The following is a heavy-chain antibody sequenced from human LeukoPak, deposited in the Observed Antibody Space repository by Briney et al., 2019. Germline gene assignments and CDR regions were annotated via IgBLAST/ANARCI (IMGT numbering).Heavy chain of an antibody. Sequence: GGSLRPSCEASGFTFIIYGMGWVRQAPGKGLEWVSHISGFIGTTHYTDSVQGRFTISRDNLKNTLHLQMNSLRAEDTDVYYCVRDHRRCWSPDYWGQGTLVTVSS. V-gene: IGHV3-23*01. D-gene: IGHD6-13*01. J-gene: IGHJ4*02. CDR1: GFTFIIYG. CDR2: ISGFIGTT. CDR3: VRDHRRCWSPDY.